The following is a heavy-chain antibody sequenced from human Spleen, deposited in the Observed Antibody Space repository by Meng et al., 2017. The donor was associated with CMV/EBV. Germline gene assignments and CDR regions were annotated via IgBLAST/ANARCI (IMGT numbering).Heavy chain of an antibody. CDR3: AKDRGVGASTFDY. CDR2: INQDGSDK. V-gene: IGHV3-7*03. D-gene: IGHD1-26*01. Sequence: GESLKISCAASGYTFTSYWMSWVRQAPGKGLEWVANINQDGSDKYYVDSVKGRFTISRDNSKNTLYMQMNSLRAEDTAVYYCAKDRGVGASTFDYWGQGTLVTVSS. CDR1: GYTFTSYW. J-gene: IGHJ4*02.